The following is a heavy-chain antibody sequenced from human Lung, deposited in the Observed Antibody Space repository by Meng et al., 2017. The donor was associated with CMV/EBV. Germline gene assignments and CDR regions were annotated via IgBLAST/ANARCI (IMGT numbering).Heavy chain of an antibody. J-gene: IGHJ3*02. D-gene: IGHD3-22*01. CDR2: IIPILGTT. V-gene: IGHV1-69*05. Sequence: SVKVSCKASGGPFNTYLISWVRQAPGQGLEWMGGIIPILGTTNYGQKFQGRVTFTTDESTNTVYMELSSVRSDDTAVYYCARTDSASWASHAFDIWGQGTMVTGSS. CDR3: ARTDSASWASHAFDI. CDR1: GGPFNTYL.